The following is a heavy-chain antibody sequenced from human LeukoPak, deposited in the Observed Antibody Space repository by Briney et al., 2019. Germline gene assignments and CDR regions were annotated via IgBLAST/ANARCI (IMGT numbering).Heavy chain of an antibody. V-gene: IGHV1-2*02. CDR2: INPNSGGT. CDR3: AREGAGRNDY. CDR1: GYTFTGYY. D-gene: IGHD1-1*01. Sequence: ASVKVSCKASGYTFTGYYVHWVRQAPGQGLEWMGWINPNSGGTNYAQKFQGRVTMTRDTSISTAYMELSRLESDDSAVYYCAREGAGRNDYWGQGTLVTVSS. J-gene: IGHJ4*02.